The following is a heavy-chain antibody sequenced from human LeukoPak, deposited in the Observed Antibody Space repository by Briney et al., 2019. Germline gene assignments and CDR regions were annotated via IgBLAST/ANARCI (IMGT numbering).Heavy chain of an antibody. D-gene: IGHD6-19*01. CDR3: ARNGAVAGPVDY. V-gene: IGHV3-53*01. CDR1: GFTVSSNY. Sequence: GGPLRLSCAASGFTVSSNYMSWVRQAPGKGLEWVSVIYSGGSTYYADSVKGRFTISRDNSKNTLYLQMNSLRAEDTAVYYCARNGAVAGPVDYWGQGTLVTVSS. J-gene: IGHJ4*02. CDR2: IYSGGST.